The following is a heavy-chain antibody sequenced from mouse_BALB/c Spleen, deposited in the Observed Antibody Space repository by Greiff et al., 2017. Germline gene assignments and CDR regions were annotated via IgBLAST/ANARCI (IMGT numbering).Heavy chain of an antibody. CDR2: ISNGGGST. V-gene: IGHV5-12-2*01. J-gene: IGHJ3*01. D-gene: IGHD4-1*01. CDR1: GFTFSSYT. CDR3: ARHELGGFAY. Sequence: EVMLVESGGGLVQPGGSLKLSCAASGFTFSSYTMSWVRQTPEKRLEWVAYISNGGGSTYYPDTVKGRFTISRDNAKNTLYLQMSSLKSEDTAMYYCARHELGGFAYWGQGTLVTVSA.